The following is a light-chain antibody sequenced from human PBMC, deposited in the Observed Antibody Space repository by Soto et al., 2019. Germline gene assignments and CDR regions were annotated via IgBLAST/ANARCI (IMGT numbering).Light chain of an antibody. J-gene: IGKJ2*01. V-gene: IGKV2-30*01. Sequence: DVLMTQSPLSLPVTLGQPASISCWSSRSLAYIDGNTYLNWFQQRPGQSPRRLIYNVSNRDSGVPDRFTGSGSGTAFTLKISRVEAEDVALYYCMQRTHLPPYTFGQGTKPEIK. CDR1: RSLAYIDGNTY. CDR3: MQRTHLPPYT. CDR2: NVS.